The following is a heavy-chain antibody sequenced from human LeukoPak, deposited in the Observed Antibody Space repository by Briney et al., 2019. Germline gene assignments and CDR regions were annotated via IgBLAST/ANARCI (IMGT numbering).Heavy chain of an antibody. Sequence: SETLSLTCTVSGGSIRSHYWSWIRQPPGKGLEWIGYIYYSGSTNYNPSLKSRVTISVDTSKNQFSLKLSSVTAADTAVYYCARDLEYCSSTSCYRYMDVWGKGTTVTVSS. CDR2: IYYSGST. J-gene: IGHJ6*03. D-gene: IGHD2-2*01. V-gene: IGHV4-59*11. CDR3: ARDLEYCSSTSCYRYMDV. CDR1: GGSIRSHY.